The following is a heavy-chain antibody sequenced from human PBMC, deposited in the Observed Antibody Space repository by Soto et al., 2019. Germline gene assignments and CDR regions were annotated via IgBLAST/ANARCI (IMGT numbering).Heavy chain of an antibody. CDR3: ARDRGNMVAIFHHYYGMDV. CDR2: INPDSGDT. Sequence: ASVKVSYKASGYTFTGQYMHWVRQAPGQGLEWMGWINPDSGDTKYAQKFQGRVTMTRDTSISTVYMELSRLKSDDTAVYYCARDRGNMVAIFHHYYGMDVWGQGTTVTVSS. J-gene: IGHJ6*02. V-gene: IGHV1-2*02. D-gene: IGHD3-3*02. CDR1: GYTFTGQY.